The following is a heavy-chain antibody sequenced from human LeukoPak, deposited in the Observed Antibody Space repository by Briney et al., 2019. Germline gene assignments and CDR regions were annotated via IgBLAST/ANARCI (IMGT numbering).Heavy chain of an antibody. Sequence: PGGSLRLSCAASGFSFSSCSMNWVRQAPGKGLEWVSSISSSSSYIYYADSVKGRFTISRDNAKNSLYLQMNSLRAEDTAVYYCARTTGGSGSYFFDYWGQGTLVTVSS. CDR3: ARTTGGSGSYFFDY. CDR2: ISSSSSYI. J-gene: IGHJ4*02. CDR1: GFSFSSCS. D-gene: IGHD3-10*01. V-gene: IGHV3-21*01.